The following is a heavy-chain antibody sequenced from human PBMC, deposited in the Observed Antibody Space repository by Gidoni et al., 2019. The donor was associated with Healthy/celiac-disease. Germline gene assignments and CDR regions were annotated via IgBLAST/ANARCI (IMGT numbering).Heavy chain of an antibody. Sequence: EVQLVESGGGLVQPGGSLRLSCSASGSPFISYEMNWVRQVPGKGLEWVSYISSSGSTVYYADSVKGRFTISRDNAKNSLYLQMNSLRAEDTAVYYCARDSDYDSSGYAPGFFDYWGQGTLVTVSS. CDR1: GSPFISYE. CDR2: ISSSGSTV. V-gene: IGHV3-48*03. D-gene: IGHD3-22*01. J-gene: IGHJ4*02. CDR3: ARDSDYDSSGYAPGFFDY.